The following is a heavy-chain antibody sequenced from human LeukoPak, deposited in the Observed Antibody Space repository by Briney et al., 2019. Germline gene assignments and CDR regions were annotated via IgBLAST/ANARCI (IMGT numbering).Heavy chain of an antibody. CDR3: ARARRGYCSSTSCPTANDY. D-gene: IGHD2-2*01. CDR1: DGSFSGYY. CDR2: INHSGST. J-gene: IGHJ4*02. Sequence: PSETLSLTCAVYDGSFSGYYWSWIRQPPGKGLEWIGEINHSGSTNYNPSLKSRVTISVDTSKNQFSLKLSSVTAADTAVYYCARARRGYCSSTSCPTANDYWGQRTLVTVSS. V-gene: IGHV4-34*01.